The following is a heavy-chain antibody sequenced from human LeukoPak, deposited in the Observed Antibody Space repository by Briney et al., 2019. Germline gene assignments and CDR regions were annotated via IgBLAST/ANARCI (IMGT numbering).Heavy chain of an antibody. CDR2: ITTNGGST. V-gene: IGHV3-64*01. J-gene: IGHJ4*02. D-gene: IGHD4-17*01. CDR3: AKRTTVTTGFDH. CDR1: GFTFSSYS. Sequence: PGGSLRLSCAASGFTFSSYSMNWVRQAPGKGLEYVSAITTNGGSTFYANSVKGRFTISRDNSKNTVYLQMDSLRADDMAVYYCAKRTTVTTGFDHWGQGTLVTVSS.